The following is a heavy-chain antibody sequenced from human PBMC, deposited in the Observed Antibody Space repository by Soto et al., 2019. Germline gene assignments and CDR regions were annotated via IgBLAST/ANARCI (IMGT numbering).Heavy chain of an antibody. D-gene: IGHD3-22*01. J-gene: IGHJ3*02. V-gene: IGHV3-9*01. CDR1: GFTFDDYA. CDR2: ISWNSGDI. Sequence: VQLVESGGGLVQPGRSLRLSCAASGFTFDDYAMHWVRQAPGKGLERVSSISWNSGDIGYADSVRGRFTISRDNAKNSLYLQMNSLRAEDTALYYCAKDILYDNSGSHAFDMWGQGTMVTVSS. CDR3: AKDILYDNSGSHAFDM.